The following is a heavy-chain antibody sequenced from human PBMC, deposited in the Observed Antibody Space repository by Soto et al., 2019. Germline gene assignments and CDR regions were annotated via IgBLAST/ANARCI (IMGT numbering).Heavy chain of an antibody. CDR1: VFTFSSYA. J-gene: IGHJ2*01. CDR2: ISGSGGST. CDR3: AKDASSGITSFDL. D-gene: IGHD3-3*01. V-gene: IGHV3-23*01. Sequence: EVQLLESGGGLVQPGGSLRLSCAASVFTFSSYAMSWVRQAPGKGLEWVSSISGSGGSTYYADSVKGRFTISRDNSKNTLYLQMNSLRAEDTALYYCAKDASSGITSFDLWGRGTLVTVSS.